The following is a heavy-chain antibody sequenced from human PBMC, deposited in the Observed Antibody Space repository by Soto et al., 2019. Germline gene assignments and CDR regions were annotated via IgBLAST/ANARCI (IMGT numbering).Heavy chain of an antibody. V-gene: IGHV4-39*01. Sequence: PSETLSLTCTVSGGSISSSSYYWGWIRQPPGKGLEWIGSIYYSGSTYYNPSLKSRVTISVDTSKNQFSLKLSSVTAADTAVYYCARRVVGYSYGPLHLDYWGQGTLVTVSS. D-gene: IGHD5-18*01. J-gene: IGHJ4*02. CDR3: ARRVVGYSYGPLHLDY. CDR2: IYYSGST. CDR1: GGSISSSSYY.